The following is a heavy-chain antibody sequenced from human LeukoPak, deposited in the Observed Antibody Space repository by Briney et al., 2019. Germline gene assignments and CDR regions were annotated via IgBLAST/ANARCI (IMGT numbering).Heavy chain of an antibody. J-gene: IGHJ4*02. V-gene: IGHV3-30-3*01. Sequence: QPGRSLRLSCAASGFTFSSYAMHWVRQAAGKGLEWVAVISYDGSNKYYADSVKGRFTISRDNSKNTLYLQMNSLRAEDTAVYYCARSLPVTTVSSLDYWGQGTLVTVSS. CDR2: ISYDGSNK. D-gene: IGHD4-17*01. CDR1: GFTFSSYA. CDR3: ARSLPVTTVSSLDY.